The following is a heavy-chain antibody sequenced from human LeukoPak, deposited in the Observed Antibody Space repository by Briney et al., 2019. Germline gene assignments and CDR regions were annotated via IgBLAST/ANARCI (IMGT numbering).Heavy chain of an antibody. CDR2: ISTTSETI. D-gene: IGHD3-22*01. Sequence: GGSLRLSCTTSGLRFSRYNFNWVRQAPGKGLEWLSYISTTSETIYYGDSVKGRFNISRDNAKNFLYLQMDSLRAEGTAVYFCATYHDTTGYFKEAFEMWGQGTFVTVSS. CDR3: ATYHDTTGYFKEAFEM. CDR1: GLRFSRYN. J-gene: IGHJ3*02. V-gene: IGHV3-48*01.